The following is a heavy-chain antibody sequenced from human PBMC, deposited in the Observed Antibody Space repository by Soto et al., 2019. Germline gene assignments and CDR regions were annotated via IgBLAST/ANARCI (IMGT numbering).Heavy chain of an antibody. V-gene: IGHV3-23*01. D-gene: IGHD2-15*01. Sequence: GGSLRLSCAASGFTFSSYAMSWVRQAPGKGLEWVSAISGSGGSTYYADSVKGRFTISRDNSKNTLYLQMNSLRAEDTAVYYCAKVGGSCYSLCYYYYGMDVWGQGTTVTVSS. CDR1: GFTFSSYA. CDR2: ISGSGGST. J-gene: IGHJ6*02. CDR3: AKVGGSCYSLCYYYYGMDV.